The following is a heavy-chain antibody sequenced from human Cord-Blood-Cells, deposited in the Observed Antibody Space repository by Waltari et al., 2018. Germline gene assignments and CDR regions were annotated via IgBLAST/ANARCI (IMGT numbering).Heavy chain of an antibody. Sequence: QVQLVQSGAEVKKPGDSVQVSCKASGYTFTGYYMPWVRQAPGQGLEWMGWINPNSGGTNYAQKFQGRVTRTRDTSISTAYMELSRLRSDDTAVYYCAIAVAGTNWFDPWGQGTLVTVSS. J-gene: IGHJ5*02. V-gene: IGHV1-2*02. D-gene: IGHD6-19*01. CDR1: GYTFTGYY. CDR3: AIAVAGTNWFDP. CDR2: INPNSGGT.